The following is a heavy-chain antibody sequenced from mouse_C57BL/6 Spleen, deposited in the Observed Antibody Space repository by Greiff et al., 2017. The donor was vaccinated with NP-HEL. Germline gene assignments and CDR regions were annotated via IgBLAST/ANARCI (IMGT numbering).Heavy chain of an antibody. D-gene: IGHD1-1*01. J-gene: IGHJ2*01. CDR2: INPNYGTT. Sequence: EVQLQQSGPELVKPGASVKISCKASGYSFTDYNMNWVKQSNGKSLEWIGVINPNYGTTSYNQKFKGKATLTVDQSSSTAYMQLNSLTSEDSAGYYGAREDTTVVAPYFDYWGQGTTLTVSS. V-gene: IGHV1-39*01. CDR3: AREDTTVVAPYFDY. CDR1: GYSFTDYN.